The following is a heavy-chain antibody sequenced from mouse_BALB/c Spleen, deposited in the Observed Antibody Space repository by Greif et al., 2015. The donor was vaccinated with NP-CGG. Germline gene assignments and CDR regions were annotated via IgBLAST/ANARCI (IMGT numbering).Heavy chain of an antibody. V-gene: IGHV1-5*01. D-gene: IGHD2-4*01. Sequence: VQLQQSGTVLARPGASVKMSCKASGYTFTSYWMHWVKQRPGQGLEWIGAIYPGNSDTSYNQKFKGKAKLTAVTSTSTAYMELSSLTNEDSAVYYCTSGTFYYDYDRFAYWGQGTLVTVSA. CDR1: GYTFTSYW. CDR2: IYPGNSDT. CDR3: TSGTFYYDYDRFAY. J-gene: IGHJ3*01.